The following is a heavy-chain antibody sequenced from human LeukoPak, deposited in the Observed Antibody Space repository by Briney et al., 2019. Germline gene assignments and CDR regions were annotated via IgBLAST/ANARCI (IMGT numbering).Heavy chain of an antibody. Sequence: SETLSLTCTVSGGSISSYYWSWIRQPPGKGLEWIGYTYYSGSTNYNPSLKSRGTISIDTSKNQFSLKLSSVTAADMAVYYCARDANTRGNSFDPWGQGTLVTVSS. CDR2: TYYSGST. D-gene: IGHD4-23*01. V-gene: IGHV4-59*01. CDR1: GGSISSYY. CDR3: ARDANTRGNSFDP. J-gene: IGHJ5*02.